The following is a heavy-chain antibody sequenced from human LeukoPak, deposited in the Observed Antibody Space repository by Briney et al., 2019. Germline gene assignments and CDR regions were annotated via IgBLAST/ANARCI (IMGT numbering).Heavy chain of an antibody. CDR2: ITYRGKT. CDR1: GGSFDIYY. J-gene: IGHJ4*02. Sequence: TSSETLSLTCAVYGGSFDIYYWTIVRQPPGKGLEWVGEITYRGKTNYSPSLKSRVTISVDRTTQQFSLRLTSVTAADTAVYYCAGYGGDWYHDSWGRGTLIIVSS. CDR3: AGYGGDWYHDS. V-gene: IGHV4-34*01. D-gene: IGHD6-19*01.